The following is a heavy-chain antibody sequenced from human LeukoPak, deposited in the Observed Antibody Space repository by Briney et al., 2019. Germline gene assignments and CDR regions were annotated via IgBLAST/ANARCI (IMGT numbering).Heavy chain of an antibody. D-gene: IGHD6-13*01. CDR2: INHSGST. Sequence: PSETLSLTCAVYGASFSDYFWSWIRQPPGKGLEWIGEINHSGSTNYNPSLKSRVTISLDTSKNQFSLKLSSVTAADAAVYYCAREEGAADFDYWGQGTLVTVSS. CDR3: AREEGAADFDY. J-gene: IGHJ4*02. V-gene: IGHV4-34*01. CDR1: GASFSDYF.